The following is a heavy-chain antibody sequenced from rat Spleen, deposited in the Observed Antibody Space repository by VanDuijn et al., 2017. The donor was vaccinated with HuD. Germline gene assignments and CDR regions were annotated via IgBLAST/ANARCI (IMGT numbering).Heavy chain of an antibody. Sequence: EVQLQESGPGLVKPSQSLSLTCSVTGYSITSNYWGWIRKFPGNKMEWIGHISYSGSTSYNPSLKSRITISRDTSKNQFFLQVDSVTTEDTATYYCARSPGNNYFDYWGQGVMVTVSS. CDR2: ISYSGST. CDR3: ARSPGNNYFDY. J-gene: IGHJ2*01. D-gene: IGHD5-1*01. V-gene: IGHV3-1*01. CDR1: GYSITSNY.